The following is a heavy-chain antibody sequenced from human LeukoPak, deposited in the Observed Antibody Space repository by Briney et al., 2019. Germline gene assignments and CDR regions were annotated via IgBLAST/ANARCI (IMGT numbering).Heavy chain of an antibody. Sequence: PSETLSLTCTVSGGSISSYYWSWIRQPPGKGLEWIGYIYYSGSTNYNPSLKSRVTISVDTSKNQFSLKLSSVTAADTAVYYCARGLYCSGGSCYPGYFDYWGQGTLVTVSS. CDR3: ARGLYCSGGSCYPGYFDY. V-gene: IGHV4-59*01. D-gene: IGHD2-15*01. J-gene: IGHJ4*02. CDR1: GGSISSYY. CDR2: IYYSGST.